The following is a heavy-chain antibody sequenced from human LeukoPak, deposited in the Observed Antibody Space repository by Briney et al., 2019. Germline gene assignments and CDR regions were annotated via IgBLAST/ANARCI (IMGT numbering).Heavy chain of an antibody. Sequence: GSLRLSCAASGFTFSNYNMNWVRQAPGKGLEWISYISSSSSTMYYADSVKGRFTISRDNAKNSLYLHMKSLRDEDTAVYYCAHSSSVTTHFQYWGQGTLVTVSS. J-gene: IGHJ1*01. D-gene: IGHD6-13*01. CDR1: GFTFSNYN. CDR2: ISSSSSTM. CDR3: AHSSSVTTHFQY. V-gene: IGHV3-48*02.